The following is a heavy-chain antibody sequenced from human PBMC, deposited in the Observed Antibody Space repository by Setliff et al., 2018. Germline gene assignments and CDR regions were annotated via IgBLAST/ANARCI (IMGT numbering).Heavy chain of an antibody. D-gene: IGHD3-3*01. J-gene: IGHJ5*02. V-gene: IGHV3-21*01. Sequence: GGSLRLSCAASGFTFSNFGMNWVRQAPGKGLEWVSSISGSGTYTYTADSVKGRFTISRDNSKNTLYLQMGSLRAEDMAVYYCARGRIPTIFGVALNWFDPWGQGTLVTVS. CDR3: ARGRIPTIFGVALNWFDP. CDR2: ISGSGTYT. CDR1: GFTFSNFG.